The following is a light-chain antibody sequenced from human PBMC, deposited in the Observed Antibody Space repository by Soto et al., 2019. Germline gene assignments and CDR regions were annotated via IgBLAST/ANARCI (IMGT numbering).Light chain of an antibody. Sequence: QSALTQPASVSGSPGQSITISCTGTSSDTGSYKFVSWFQQHPGKVPKLIIYEGTERPSGVSNRFSASKSGNTASLTISGLQPEDEADYYCCSYAGPSTIFGGGTKLTVL. J-gene: IGLJ2*01. CDR1: SSDTGSYKF. V-gene: IGLV2-23*01. CDR2: EGT. CDR3: CSYAGPSTI.